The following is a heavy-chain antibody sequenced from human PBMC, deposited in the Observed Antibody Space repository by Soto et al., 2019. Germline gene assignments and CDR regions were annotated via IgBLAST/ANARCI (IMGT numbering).Heavy chain of an antibody. Sequence: SETLSLTCTVSGGSISSGDYYWVLIRQPPGQGLEWTGYIYDSGSTYYNPSLKSRVTISVDTSKNQFSLKLSSVTAADTAVYYCVREISADGSGFGAIDYWGQGPLVTFSS. D-gene: IGHD3-3*01. J-gene: IGHJ4*02. V-gene: IGHV4-30-4*01. CDR1: GGSISSGDYY. CDR2: IYDSGST. CDR3: VREISADGSGFGAIDY.